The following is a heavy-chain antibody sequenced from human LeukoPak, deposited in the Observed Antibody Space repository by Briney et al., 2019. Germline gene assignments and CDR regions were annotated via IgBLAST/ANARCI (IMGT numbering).Heavy chain of an antibody. CDR2: ISSSSSTI. CDR1: GFTCSSYS. Sequence: GGSLRLSCAASGFTCSSYSMNWVRQAPGKGLEWVSYISSSSSTIYYADSVKGRFTISRDNAKNSLYLQMNSLRAEDTAVYYCARVVEWELTGVDYWGQGTLVTVSS. CDR3: ARVVEWELTGVDY. J-gene: IGHJ4*02. D-gene: IGHD1-26*01. V-gene: IGHV3-48*04.